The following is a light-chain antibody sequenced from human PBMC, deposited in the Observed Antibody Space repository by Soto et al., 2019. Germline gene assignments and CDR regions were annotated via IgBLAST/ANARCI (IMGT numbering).Light chain of an antibody. V-gene: IGLV4-69*01. CDR1: SGQSYYA. Sequence: QPVLTQSPSASASLGDSVKLTCTLSSGQSYYAIAWHQQQPEKGPRYLMKLNSDGSHTKGDGIPDRFSGSSSGAERYLTISSLQSEDEADYYCQTGGTGMVFGGGTKLTVL. J-gene: IGLJ2*01. CDR3: QTGGTGMV. CDR2: LNSDGSH.